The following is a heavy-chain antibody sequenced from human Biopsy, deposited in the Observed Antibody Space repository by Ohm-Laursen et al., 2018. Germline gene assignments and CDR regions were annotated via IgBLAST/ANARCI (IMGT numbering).Heavy chain of an antibody. J-gene: IGHJ3*02. Sequence: SVKVSCKASGYTFTRYYMHWVRQAPGQGLQWMGLINPSHGSTGSAQKFEGRFTMTRDTSTSTFYMELNSLRSEDTAIYYCARATLDYYDSNGYGADAFDIWGQGTMVTVSS. CDR2: INPSHGST. CDR3: ARATLDYYDSNGYGADAFDI. CDR1: GYTFTRYY. V-gene: IGHV1-46*01. D-gene: IGHD3-22*01.